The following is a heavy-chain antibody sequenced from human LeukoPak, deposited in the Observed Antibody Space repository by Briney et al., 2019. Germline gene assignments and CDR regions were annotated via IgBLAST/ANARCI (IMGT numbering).Heavy chain of an antibody. Sequence: SETLSLTCTVSGGSISSSSYYWGWIRQPPGKGLEWIGSIYYRGSTYYNPSLKSRVTISVDTSKNQFSLKLSSMTAADTAVYYCARDIKYSANYPSYFDYWGQGTLVTVSS. CDR1: GGSISSSSYY. CDR3: ARDIKYSANYPSYFDY. D-gene: IGHD1-26*01. V-gene: IGHV4-39*07. CDR2: IYYRGST. J-gene: IGHJ4*02.